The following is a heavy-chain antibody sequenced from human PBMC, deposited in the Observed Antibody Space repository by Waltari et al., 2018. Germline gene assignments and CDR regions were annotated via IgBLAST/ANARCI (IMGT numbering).Heavy chain of an antibody. Sequence: EVQLVESGGGLVQPGGSLTLSCAASGFTFSGCWMSWFRQAPGKGRDGVANIKQDGSQKYYVDSVKGRFTISRDNAKNSLHLQMNSLRDEDTAIYYCARDHSVVAAGRLVIYWGQGTLVTVAS. CDR3: ARDHSVVAAGRLVIY. CDR1: GFTFSGCW. CDR2: IKQDGSQK. D-gene: IGHD6-13*01. V-gene: IGHV3-7*01. J-gene: IGHJ4*02.